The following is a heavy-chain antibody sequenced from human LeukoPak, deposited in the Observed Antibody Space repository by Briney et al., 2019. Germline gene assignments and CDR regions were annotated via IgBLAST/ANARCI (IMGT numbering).Heavy chain of an antibody. V-gene: IGHV1-46*01. Sequence: EASVKVSCKASGYTFTSNYIHWVRPAPGQGLEWMGMIYPRDGSTSYAQKFQGRATVTWDTSTSTVHMELSGLRSEDTAVYYCARDQEGFDYWGQEPLVTVSS. CDR2: IYPRDGST. J-gene: IGHJ4*02. CDR3: ARDQEGFDY. CDR1: GYTFTSNY.